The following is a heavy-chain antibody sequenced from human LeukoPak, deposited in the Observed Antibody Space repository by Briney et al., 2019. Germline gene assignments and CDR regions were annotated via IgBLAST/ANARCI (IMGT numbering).Heavy chain of an antibody. V-gene: IGHV4-39*01. CDR1: GVSITSINYY. CDR3: ARRHILSGYYHFDY. J-gene: IGHJ4*01. D-gene: IGHD3-9*01. Sequence: SEALSLTCTVSGVSITSINYYWAWIRQPPGKGLEWIGSLSSGGPTYNNPSLESRTSISADTSSNQLFLKLTSVTAADTAVYFCARRHILSGYYHFDYWRHGTLVTVSS. CDR2: LSSGGPT.